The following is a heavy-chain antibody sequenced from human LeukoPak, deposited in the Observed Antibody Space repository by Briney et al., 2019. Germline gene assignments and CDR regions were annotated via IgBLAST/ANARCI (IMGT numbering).Heavy chain of an antibody. CDR2: INWNGGST. Sequence: GGSLRLSCAASGFKFNDYGMSWVRQAPGKGLEWVSGINWNGGSTGYADSVKGRFTISRDNSKNRLYLQMNSLRAEDTAVYYCAKDRVLRYFDWLFDLDHWGQGTLVTVYS. V-gene: IGHV3-20*04. CDR3: AKDRVLRYFDWLFDLDH. J-gene: IGHJ4*02. CDR1: GFKFNDYG. D-gene: IGHD3-9*01.